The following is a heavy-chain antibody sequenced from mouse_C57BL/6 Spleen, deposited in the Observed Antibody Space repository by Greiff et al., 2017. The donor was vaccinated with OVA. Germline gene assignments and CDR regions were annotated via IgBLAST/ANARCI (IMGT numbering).Heavy chain of an antibody. CDR3: ARDDYDGDYFDY. CDR1: GYSITSGYY. CDR2: ISYDGSN. D-gene: IGHD2-4*01. J-gene: IGHJ2*01. V-gene: IGHV3-6*01. Sequence: VQLQESGPGLVKPSQSLSLTCSVTGYSITSGYYWNWIRQFPGNKLEWMGYISYDGSNNYNPSLKNRISITRDTSKNQFFLKLNSVTTEDTATYYCARDDYDGDYFDYWGQGTTLTVSS.